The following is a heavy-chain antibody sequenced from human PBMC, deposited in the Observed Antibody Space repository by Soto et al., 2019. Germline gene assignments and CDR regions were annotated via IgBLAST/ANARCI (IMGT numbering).Heavy chain of an antibody. J-gene: IGHJ4*02. V-gene: IGHV3-7*01. D-gene: IGHD6-19*01. CDR1: GFTFSSYW. Sequence: GGSLRLSCAASGFTFSSYWMSWVRQAPGKGLEWVANIKQDGSEKYYVDSVKGRFTISRDNAKNSLYLQMNSLRAEDTAVYYCARGGWYGWLTPTHYWGQGTLVTVSS. CDR2: IKQDGSEK. CDR3: ARGGWYGWLTPTHY.